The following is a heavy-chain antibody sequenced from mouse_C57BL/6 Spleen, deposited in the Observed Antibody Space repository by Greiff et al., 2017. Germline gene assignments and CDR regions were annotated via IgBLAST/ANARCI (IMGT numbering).Heavy chain of an antibody. Sequence: VKLQESGAELVRPGTSVKVSCKASGYAFTNYLIEWVKQRPGQGLEWIGVINPGSGGTNYNEKFKGKATLTADKSSSTAYMQLSSLTSADSAVYFCLYGDNPHWYFDDWGTGTTVTVSS. CDR3: LYGDNPHWYFDD. J-gene: IGHJ1*03. CDR1: GYAFTNYL. D-gene: IGHD2-13*01. V-gene: IGHV1-54*01. CDR2: INPGSGGT.